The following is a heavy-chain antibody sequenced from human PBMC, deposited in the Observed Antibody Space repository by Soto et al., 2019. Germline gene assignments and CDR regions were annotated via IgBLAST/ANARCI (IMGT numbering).Heavy chain of an antibody. J-gene: IGHJ6*02. CDR1: GYTFTSYG. V-gene: IGHV1-18*01. D-gene: IGHD1-1*01. Sequence: QVQLVQSGAEVKKPGASVKVSCKASGYTFTSYGISWVRQAPGQGLEWMGWISAYNGNTNYAQKLQGRVTMTTDTSPSNGYLEPRELRFDHTARDFFGKETGQMGSGGLYYGMDVWGQGTTVTVSS. CDR2: ISAYNGNT. CDR3: GKETGQMGSGGLYYGMDV.